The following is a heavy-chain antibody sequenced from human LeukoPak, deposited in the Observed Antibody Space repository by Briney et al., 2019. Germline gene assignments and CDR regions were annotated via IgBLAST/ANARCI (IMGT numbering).Heavy chain of an antibody. V-gene: IGHV3-21*01. Sequence: NPGGSLRLSCAVSGFTFSRYSMNWVRQAPGKGLEWVSSISNIGTSIYYADSVKGRFTISRDNAKNSLYLQMDSLRAEDTAVYYCAPEDTAMVEHLDFDYWGQGTLVTVSS. D-gene: IGHD5-18*01. CDR2: ISNIGTSI. CDR1: GFTFSRYS. J-gene: IGHJ4*02. CDR3: APEDTAMVEHLDFDY.